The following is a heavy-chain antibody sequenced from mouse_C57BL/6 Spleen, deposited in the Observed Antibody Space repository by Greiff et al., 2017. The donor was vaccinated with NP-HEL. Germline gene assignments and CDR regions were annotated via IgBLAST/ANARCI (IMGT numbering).Heavy chain of an antibody. CDR2: INPNNGGT. D-gene: IGHD2-2*01. Sequence: EVQLQQSGPELVKPGASVKIPCKASGYTFTDYNMDWVKQSHGKSLEWIGDINPNNGGTIYNQKFKGKATLTVDKSSSTAYMELRSLTSEDTAVYYCARNSGYDWFAYWGQGTLVTVSA. V-gene: IGHV1-18*01. CDR1: GYTFTDYN. J-gene: IGHJ3*01. CDR3: ARNSGYDWFAY.